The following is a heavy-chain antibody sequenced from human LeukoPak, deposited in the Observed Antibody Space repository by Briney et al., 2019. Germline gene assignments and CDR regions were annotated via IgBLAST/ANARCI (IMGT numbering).Heavy chain of an antibody. J-gene: IGHJ5*02. CDR2: INPSGGST. CDR3: ARASAVPGIGMNWFDP. V-gene: IGHV1-46*01. D-gene: IGHD6-19*01. Sequence: ASVKVSCRASGYTFTSYYMHWVRQAPGQGLEWMGIINPSGGSTSYAQKFQGRVTMTRDTSTSTVYMELSSLRSEDTAVYYCARASAVPGIGMNWFDPWAREPWSPSPQ. CDR1: GYTFTSYY.